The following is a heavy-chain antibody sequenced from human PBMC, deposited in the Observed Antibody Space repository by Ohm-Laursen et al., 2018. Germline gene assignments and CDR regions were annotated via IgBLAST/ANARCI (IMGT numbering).Heavy chain of an antibody. D-gene: IGHD6-19*01. V-gene: IGHV1-46*01. CDR3: ARKGSTGSGWSAFDY. J-gene: IGHJ4*02. Sequence: ASVKVSCNASGYTFTSYYMHWVRQAPGQGLEWMGIINPSGGSTSYAQKFQGRATMTRDTSTSTVYMELSSLRSEDTAVYYCARKGSTGSGWSAFDYWGQGTLVTVSS. CDR2: INPSGGST. CDR1: GYTFTSYY.